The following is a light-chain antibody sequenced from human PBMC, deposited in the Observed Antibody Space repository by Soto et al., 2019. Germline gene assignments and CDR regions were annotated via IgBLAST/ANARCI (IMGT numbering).Light chain of an antibody. V-gene: IGKV1-33*01. CDR3: QQYYSMRS. CDR1: HDVSRN. Sequence: DIQMTQSPSSLSASEGDRVTITCQSSHDVSRNLNWFQQKPGEAPQLLIYDASNLERGVPSRFSGSGSGTDFTHTISRLPPEDLATYYCQQYYSMRSFGGGTEVEIK. J-gene: IGKJ4*01. CDR2: DAS.